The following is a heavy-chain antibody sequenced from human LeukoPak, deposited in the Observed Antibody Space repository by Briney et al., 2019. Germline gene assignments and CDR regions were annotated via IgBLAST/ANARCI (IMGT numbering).Heavy chain of an antibody. J-gene: IGHJ5*02. CDR3: ARGGGYGRNWFAP. CDR1: GGSISSYH. D-gene: IGHD2-15*01. CDR2: TYTSGSS. Sequence: PSETLSLTCIVSGGSISSYHWSWIRQPAGKRLEWIGHTYTSGSSNYNPSLKSRVTMSVDTSNNQFSLKLNSVTAADTAVYYCARGGGYGRNWFAPWGQGTLVIVSS. V-gene: IGHV4-4*07.